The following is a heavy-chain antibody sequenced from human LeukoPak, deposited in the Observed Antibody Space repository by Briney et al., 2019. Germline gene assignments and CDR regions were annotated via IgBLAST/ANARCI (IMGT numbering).Heavy chain of an antibody. J-gene: IGHJ3*02. CDR1: GGSISSGGYY. Sequence: SETLSLTCTVSGGSISSGGYYWSWIRQHPGKGLEWIGYIYYSGSTYYNPSLKSRVTISVDTSKNQFSLKLSSVIAADTAVYYCAVGGNGINTDAFDIWGQGTMVTVSS. V-gene: IGHV4-31*03. CDR2: IYYSGST. CDR3: AVGGNGINTDAFDI. D-gene: IGHD4-23*01.